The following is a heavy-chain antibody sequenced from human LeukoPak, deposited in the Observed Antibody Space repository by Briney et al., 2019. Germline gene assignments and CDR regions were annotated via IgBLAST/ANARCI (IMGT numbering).Heavy chain of an antibody. Sequence: PGGSLRLSCAASGFTFSSYAMSWVRQAPGKGLGWVSAISGSGGSTYYADSVKGRFTISRDNSKNTLYLQMNSLRAEDTAVYYCAKPYCSGGSCYHSGYYYYYMDVWGKGTTVTVSS. CDR1: GFTFSSYA. J-gene: IGHJ6*03. V-gene: IGHV3-23*01. CDR3: AKPYCSGGSCYHSGYYYYYMDV. CDR2: ISGSGGST. D-gene: IGHD2-15*01.